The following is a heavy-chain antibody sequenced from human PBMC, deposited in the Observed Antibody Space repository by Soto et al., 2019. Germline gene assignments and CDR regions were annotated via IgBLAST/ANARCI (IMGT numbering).Heavy chain of an antibody. Sequence: SGPTLVNPTQTLTLTCTFSGFSLSTSGVGVGWIRQPPGKALEWLALIYWDDDKRYSPSLKSRLTITKDTSKNQVVLTVTNMDPVDTATYYCAHRRGYYDSSGYYRGHWFDPWGQGTLVTVSS. CDR1: GFSLSTSGVG. J-gene: IGHJ5*02. D-gene: IGHD3-22*01. CDR3: AHRRGYYDSSGYYRGHWFDP. V-gene: IGHV2-5*02. CDR2: IYWDDDK.